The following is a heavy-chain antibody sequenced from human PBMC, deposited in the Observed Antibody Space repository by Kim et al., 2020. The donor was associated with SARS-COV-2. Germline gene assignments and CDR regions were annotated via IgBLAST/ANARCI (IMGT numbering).Heavy chain of an antibody. CDR3: ARRFSDLSGFFDY. D-gene: IGHD3-3*01. CDR2: INPKNGGT. Sequence: ASVKVSCKASGYIFTGYYIHWVRQAPGQGLEWMGWINPKNGGTMYGQNFQGRLTVTRDTSISTTYMELSRLTSDDTAMYFCARRFSDLSGFFDYWGQGTLVTISS. V-gene: IGHV1-2*02. J-gene: IGHJ4*02. CDR1: GYIFTGYY.